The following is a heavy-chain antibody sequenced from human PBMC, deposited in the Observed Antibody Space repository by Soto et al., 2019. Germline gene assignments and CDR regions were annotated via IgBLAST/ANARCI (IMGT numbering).Heavy chain of an antibody. J-gene: IGHJ5*02. CDR1: GGSFSSFY. CDR2: IHHSGTT. CDR3: ARVPSP. Sequence: TSETLSLTCTVYGGSFSSFYWSWIRQSPGKGLEWIGEIHHSGTTNYNPSLKSRVTISVDRSKNQFSLELSSVTAADTAVYYCARVPSPWGQGTLVTVSS. V-gene: IGHV4-34*01.